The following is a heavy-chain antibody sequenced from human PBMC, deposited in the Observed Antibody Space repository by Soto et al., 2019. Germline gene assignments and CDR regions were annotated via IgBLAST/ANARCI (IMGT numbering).Heavy chain of an antibody. D-gene: IGHD4-4*01. J-gene: IGHJ4*02. CDR2: ISGGGSNT. CDR1: GFPFSSYV. CDR3: AKDSNKYSSSLRGRYFDY. Sequence: EVQLLESGGGLVQRGGSLRLSCAASGFPFSSYVMSWVRQAPGKGLEWFSGISGGGSNTFYADSVKGRFTISRDNSKNTLLLQMNSLGAEDTAVYYCAKDSNKYSSSLRGRYFDYWGQGIGVTVSS. V-gene: IGHV3-23*01.